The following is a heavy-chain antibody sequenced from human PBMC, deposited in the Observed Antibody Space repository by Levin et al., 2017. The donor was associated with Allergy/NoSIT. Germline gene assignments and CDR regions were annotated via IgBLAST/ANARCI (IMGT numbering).Heavy chain of an antibody. D-gene: IGHD2-21*01. CDR3: ARLVVGAKGWFAP. Sequence: ASVKVSCKASGYTFRNYGISWVRQAPGRGLEWLGWISTDTGNRHYAQNLQGRVTMTTDTSTDTAHLELRSLRSDDTAIYYCARLVVGAKGWFAPWGQGAPVTVSS. J-gene: IGHJ5*02. CDR2: ISTDTGNR. V-gene: IGHV1-18*01. CDR1: GYTFRNYG.